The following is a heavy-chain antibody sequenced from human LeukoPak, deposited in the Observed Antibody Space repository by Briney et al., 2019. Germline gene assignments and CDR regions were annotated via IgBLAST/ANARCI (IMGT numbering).Heavy chain of an antibody. Sequence: GESLKISCKGSGYSFTNYWIAWVRQMPGKGLEWMGITYPGDPDTRYSPSFQGQVTISADKSISTAYLQWSSLKASDTAMFYCARVRLGTRHFEIWGQGTMVTVSS. CDR3: ARVRLGTRHFEI. D-gene: IGHD7-27*01. J-gene: IGHJ3*02. CDR2: TYPGDPDT. V-gene: IGHV5-51*01. CDR1: GYSFTNYW.